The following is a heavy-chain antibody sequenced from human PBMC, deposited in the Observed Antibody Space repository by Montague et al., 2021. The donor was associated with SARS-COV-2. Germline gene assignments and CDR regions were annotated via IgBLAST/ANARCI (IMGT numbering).Heavy chain of an antibody. V-gene: IGHV4-34*01. J-gene: IGHJ3*02. CDR3: ARGQVTVFGVLIMLPAAGPLDS. CDR2: INHSGST. Sequence: SETLSLTCAVYDGSFSGYYWSWIRQPPGKGLEWIGEINHSGSTNYNPSLKSRLTISVDRSKNQFSLRLTSVTAADTAVYYCARGQVTVFGVLIMLPAAGPLDSWGLGTKVTVSS. CDR1: DGSFSGYY. D-gene: IGHD3-3*01.